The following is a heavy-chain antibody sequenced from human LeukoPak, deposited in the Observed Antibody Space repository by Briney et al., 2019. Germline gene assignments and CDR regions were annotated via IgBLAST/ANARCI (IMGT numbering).Heavy chain of an antibody. D-gene: IGHD4-23*01. CDR1: GGSISRGGYA. V-gene: IGHV4-30-2*01. J-gene: IGHJ4*02. CDR3: ARGGNTVFDY. Sequence: SQTLSLTCAVSGGSISRGGYAWGWLRQPPGKGLEWIGYIDHSGRTHYNPSLESRFTMSVDRSENQFSLKLTSVTAADTAVYYCARGGNTVFDYWGQGAPVTVSS. CDR2: IDHSGRT.